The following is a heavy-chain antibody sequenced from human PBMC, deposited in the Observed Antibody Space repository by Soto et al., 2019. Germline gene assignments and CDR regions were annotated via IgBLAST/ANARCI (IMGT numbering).Heavy chain of an antibody. CDR3: ARDYSSGWYGWFDP. J-gene: IGHJ5*02. Sequence: GGSLRLSCAASGFTFSSYSMNWVRQAPGKGLEWVSSISSSSSYIYYADSVKGRFTISRDNAKNSLYLQMNSLRAEDTAVYYCARDYSSGWYGWFDPWGQGTLVTVSS. V-gene: IGHV3-21*01. CDR1: GFTFSSYS. CDR2: ISSSSSYI. D-gene: IGHD6-19*01.